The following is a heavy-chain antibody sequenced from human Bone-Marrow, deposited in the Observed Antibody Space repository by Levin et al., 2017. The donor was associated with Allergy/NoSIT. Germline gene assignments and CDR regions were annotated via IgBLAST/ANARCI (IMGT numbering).Heavy chain of an antibody. V-gene: IGHV3-15*01. CDR3: TTRSH. CDR2: IKGKTDGGTT. J-gene: IGHJ4*02. Sequence: GGSLRLSCVASGFTFGNAWMNWVRQAPGKGLQWVGRIKGKTDGGTTDYAAPVKGRFTIPRDDSKKTLYLQMNSLKTEDTAIYYCTTRSHWGQGTLVTVCS. CDR1: GFTFGNAW.